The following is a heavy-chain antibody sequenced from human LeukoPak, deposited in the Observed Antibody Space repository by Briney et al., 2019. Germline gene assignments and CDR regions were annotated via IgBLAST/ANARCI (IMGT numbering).Heavy chain of an antibody. Sequence: PGGSLRLSCAASGFTFSSYSMNWVRQAPGKGLEWVSYISSSSSTIYYADSVKGRFTISRDNAKNSLYLQMNSLRAEDSAVYYCARSHLRPYNWNPSAFDIWGQGTMVTVSS. CDR2: ISSSSSTI. CDR3: ARSHLRPYNWNPSAFDI. CDR1: GFTFSSYS. D-gene: IGHD1-20*01. J-gene: IGHJ3*02. V-gene: IGHV3-48*01.